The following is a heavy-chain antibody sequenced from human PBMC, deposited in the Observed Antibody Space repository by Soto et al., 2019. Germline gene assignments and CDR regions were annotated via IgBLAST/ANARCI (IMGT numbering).Heavy chain of an antibody. J-gene: IGHJ5*02. V-gene: IGHV1-18*01. CDR1: GYTFTSYG. CDR2: ISAYNGNT. CDR3: ARARGITTFLTELDP. D-gene: IGHD3-10*01. Sequence: QVQLVQSGAEVKKPGASVKVSCKASGYTFTSYGISWVRQAPGQGLEWMGWISAYNGNTNYAQKLQGRVTMTTDTCPRTAYTELRTPRSDDTAVYYCARARGITTFLTELDPWGQGPLVPVSS.